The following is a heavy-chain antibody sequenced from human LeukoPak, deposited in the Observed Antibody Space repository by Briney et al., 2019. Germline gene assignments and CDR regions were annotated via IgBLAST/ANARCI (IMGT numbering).Heavy chain of an antibody. CDR2: INPNSGGT. CDR3: ARVPLGVYYYDSSGYYYFDY. J-gene: IGHJ4*02. V-gene: IGHV1-2*02. Sequence: ASVKVSCKASGYTFIGYYMHWVRQAPGQGLEWMGWINPNSGGTNYAQKFQGGVTMTRDTSISTAYMELSRLRSDDTAVYYCARVPLGVYYYDSSGYYYFDYWGQGTLVTVSS. CDR1: GYTFIGYY. D-gene: IGHD3-22*01.